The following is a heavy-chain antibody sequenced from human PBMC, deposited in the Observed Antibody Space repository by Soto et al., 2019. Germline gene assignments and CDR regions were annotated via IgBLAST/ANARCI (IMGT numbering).Heavy chain of an antibody. CDR3: AKDSSPYRSSYDLDH. CDR1: GFSFSGFA. J-gene: IGHJ4*02. Sequence: HPGGSLRLSCVASGFSFSGFAMSWVRQAPGKGLVWVSSITGTGVSIYYADSVRGRFTISRDNSKNTLYLQMSSLRAEDTARYYCAKDSSPYRSSYDLDHWGRGALVTVSS. CDR2: ITGTGVSI. V-gene: IGHV3-23*01. D-gene: IGHD6-6*01.